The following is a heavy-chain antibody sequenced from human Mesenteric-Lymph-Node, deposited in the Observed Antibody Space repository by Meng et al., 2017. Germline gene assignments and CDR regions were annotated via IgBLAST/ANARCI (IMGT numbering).Heavy chain of an antibody. CDR3: AKIGGSYDFWSGYSAYYYYYGMDV. CDR2: ISGSGGST. Sequence: GGSLRLSCAASGFTFSSYAISGVRQAPGKGREWVSAISGSGGSTYYADSVKGRFTISRDNSKNTLYLQMNSLRAEDTAVYYCAKIGGSYDFWSGYSAYYYYYGMDVWGQGTTVTVSS. V-gene: IGHV3-23*01. D-gene: IGHD3-3*01. J-gene: IGHJ6*02. CDR1: GFTFSSYA.